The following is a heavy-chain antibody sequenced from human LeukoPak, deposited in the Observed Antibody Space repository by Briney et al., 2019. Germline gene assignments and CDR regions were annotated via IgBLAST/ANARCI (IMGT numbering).Heavy chain of an antibody. V-gene: IGHV1-2*02. J-gene: IGHJ6*02. CDR1: GYTFTDYY. CDR2: INPKGGT. CDR3: ARQRRAYYDGMDV. Sequence: VASVRVSCKSSGYTFTDYYIHWVRQAPGQRLEWMGWINPKGGTNYAQKVQGRVSMTRDTSSRPAYMEVSRLRSDDTGMYYCARQRRAYYDGMDVWGQGTTVTVSS.